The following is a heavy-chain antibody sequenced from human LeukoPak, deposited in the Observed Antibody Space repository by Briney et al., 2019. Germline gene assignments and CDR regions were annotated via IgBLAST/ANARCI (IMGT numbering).Heavy chain of an antibody. V-gene: IGHV1-18*01. D-gene: IGHD3-9*01. Sequence: ASVKVSCKASGYTFTDYALHWVRQAPGQGLEWMGWISAYNGNTNYAQKLQGRATMTTDTSTSTAYMELRSLRFDDTAIYYCAKDWHILTGRNCFDPWGQGTLVTVSS. CDR3: AKDWHILTGRNCFDP. CDR2: ISAYNGNT. J-gene: IGHJ5*02. CDR1: GYTFTDYA.